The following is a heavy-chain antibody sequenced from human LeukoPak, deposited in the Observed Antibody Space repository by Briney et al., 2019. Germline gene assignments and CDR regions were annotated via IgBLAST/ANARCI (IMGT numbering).Heavy chain of an antibody. CDR3: VRDPSNSGWAFDY. Sequence: GRSLRLSCAASGFTFSTYAMHWVRQAPGKGLEWVAMIWYNGKNKHYADSVKGRFTISRDNSKNTLDLQMNSLRTDDTAVYYCVRDPSNSGWAFDYWGQGTLVTVSS. CDR1: GFTFSTYA. CDR2: IWYNGKNK. V-gene: IGHV3-33*01. D-gene: IGHD6-19*01. J-gene: IGHJ4*02.